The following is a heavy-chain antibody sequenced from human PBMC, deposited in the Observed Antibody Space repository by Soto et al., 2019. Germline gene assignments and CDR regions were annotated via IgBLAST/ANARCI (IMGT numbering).Heavy chain of an antibody. CDR3: ARDGNFLSGIVGATLDY. V-gene: IGHV1-69*13. Sequence: SVKVSCKASGGTFSSYAISWVRQAPGQGLEWMGGIIPIFGTANYAQKFQGRVTITADESTSTAYMELSSLRSEDTAVYYCARDGNFLSGIVGATLDYWGQGTLVTVSS. D-gene: IGHD1-26*01. J-gene: IGHJ4*02. CDR1: GGTFSSYA. CDR2: IIPIFGTA.